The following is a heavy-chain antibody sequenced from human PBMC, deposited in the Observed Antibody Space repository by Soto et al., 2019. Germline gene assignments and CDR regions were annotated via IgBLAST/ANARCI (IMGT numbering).Heavy chain of an antibody. CDR3: ARSVEGHFDY. CDR2: ITSDTKTI. D-gene: IGHD6-19*01. J-gene: IGHJ4*02. CDR1: GFTFSVYS. V-gene: IGHV3-48*02. Sequence: EVQLVESGGDLVQREGSLRLSCVASGFTFSVYSMNWVRQAPGKGLEWFSYITSDTKTIKYADSVKRRFTISRDNAKNSVYLQMNSLRDEDTAVYYCARSVEGHFDYWAQGTVVTVSS.